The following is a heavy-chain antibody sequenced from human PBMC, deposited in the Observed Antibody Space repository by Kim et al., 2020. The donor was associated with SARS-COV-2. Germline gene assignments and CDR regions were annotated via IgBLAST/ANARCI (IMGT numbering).Heavy chain of an antibody. Sequence: ASVNVSCKASGYTFTSYGISWVRQAPGQGLEWMGWISAYNGNTNYAQKLQGRVTMTTDTSTSTAYMELRSLRSDDTAVYYCASSNYDFWSGYYSYYMDVWGKGTTVTVSS. CDR2: ISAYNGNT. J-gene: IGHJ6*03. V-gene: IGHV1-18*01. CDR3: ASSNYDFWSGYYSYYMDV. CDR1: GYTFTSYG. D-gene: IGHD3-3*01.